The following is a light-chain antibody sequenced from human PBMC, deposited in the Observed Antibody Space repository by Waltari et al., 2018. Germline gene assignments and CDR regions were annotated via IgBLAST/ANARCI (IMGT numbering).Light chain of an antibody. Sequence: EIVLTQSPGTPSLSPGERATLSCRASQSLSSSYLAWYQHKPGQAPMLLIYGASSRATGIPDRFSGSGSGTDFTLTISRLEPEDFAVYYCQHYGSSSYSFGQGTKLEIK. CDR1: QSLSSSY. J-gene: IGKJ2*03. CDR2: GAS. V-gene: IGKV3-20*01. CDR3: QHYGSSSYS.